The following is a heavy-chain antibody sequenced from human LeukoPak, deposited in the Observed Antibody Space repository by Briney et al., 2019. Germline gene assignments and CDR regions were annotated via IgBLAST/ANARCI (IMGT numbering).Heavy chain of an antibody. CDR3: ATVPYDFWSGYYTVNDY. J-gene: IGHJ4*02. CDR2: VDPEDGET. Sequence: ATVKISCKVSGYTFTDYYMHWVQQAPGKGLEWMGLVDPEDGETIYAEKFQGRVTITADTSTDTAYMELSSLRSEDTAVYYCATVPYDFWSGYYTVNDYWGQGTLVTVSS. CDR1: GYTFTDYY. D-gene: IGHD3-3*01. V-gene: IGHV1-69-2*01.